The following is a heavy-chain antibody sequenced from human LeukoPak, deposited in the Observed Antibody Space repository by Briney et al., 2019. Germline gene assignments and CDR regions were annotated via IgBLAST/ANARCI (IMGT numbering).Heavy chain of an antibody. CDR3: ARGRYNYALEDYFDY. CDR1: GYSISSGYY. D-gene: IGHD5-18*01. Sequence: SETLSLTCTVSGYSISSGYYWGWIRQPPGKGLEWIGSIYHSGSTYYNPSLKSRVTISGDTSKNQFSLKLSSVTAADTAVYYCARGRYNYALEDYFDYWGQGTLVTVSS. CDR2: IYHSGST. J-gene: IGHJ4*02. V-gene: IGHV4-38-2*02.